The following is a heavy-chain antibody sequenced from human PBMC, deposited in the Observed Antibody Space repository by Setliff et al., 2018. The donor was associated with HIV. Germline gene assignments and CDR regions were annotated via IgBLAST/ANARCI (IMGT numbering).Heavy chain of an antibody. J-gene: IGHJ3*02. CDR3: ARARHIVVVTAIPDAFDI. CDR2: IIPILGIA. V-gene: IGHV1-69*10. CDR1: GGTFSSYA. Sequence: SVKVSCKASGGTFSSYAISWVRQAPGRGLEWMGGIIPILGIANYAQKFQGRVTITADESTSTAYMELSSLRSEDTAVYYCARARHIVVVTAIPDAFDIWGQGTMVTVSS. D-gene: IGHD2-21*02.